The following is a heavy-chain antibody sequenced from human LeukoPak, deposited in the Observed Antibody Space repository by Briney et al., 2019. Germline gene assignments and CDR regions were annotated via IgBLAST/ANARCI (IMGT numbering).Heavy chain of an antibody. J-gene: IGHJ4*02. CDR3: ARLSGYSYGFADY. V-gene: IGHV4-59*08. CDR1: GGSISSYY. D-gene: IGHD5-18*01. CDR2: IYYSGST. Sequence: SETLSLTCTVPGGSISSYYWSWIRQPPGKGLEWIGYIYYSGSTNYNPSLKSRVTISVDTSKNQFSLKLRSVTAADTAVYYCARLSGYSYGFADYWGQGTLVTVSS.